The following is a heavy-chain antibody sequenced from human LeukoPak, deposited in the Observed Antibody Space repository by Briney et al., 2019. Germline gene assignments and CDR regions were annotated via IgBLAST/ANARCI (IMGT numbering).Heavy chain of an antibody. CDR3: ARDRRIITAMVRGVTPQGFDY. D-gene: IGHD3-10*01. V-gene: IGHV1-18*01. CDR1: GYTFTSYG. J-gene: IGHJ4*02. Sequence: GASVRVSCQASGYTFTSYGISWVRQAPGQGLEWMGWISAYNGNTNYAQKLQGRVTMTTDTSTSTAYMELRSLRSVDTAVYYCARDRRIITAMVRGVTPQGFDYWGQGTLVTVSS. CDR2: ISAYNGNT.